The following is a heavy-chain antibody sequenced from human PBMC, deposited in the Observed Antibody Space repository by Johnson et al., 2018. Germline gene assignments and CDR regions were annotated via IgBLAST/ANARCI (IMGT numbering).Heavy chain of an antibody. V-gene: IGHV3-21*01. CDR3: ARDPRGEWLRLGSPYMDV. CDR2: LSSSSSHI. D-gene: IGHD5-12*01. Sequence: VQLVQSGGGLVKPGGSXRLSCAASGFTFSTYAMNWVRQAPGKGLEWVSSLSSSSSHIYYADSVKGRFTISRDNAKNSLYLQMNSLRAEDTAVYYCARDPRGEWLRLGSPYMDVWGKGTTVTVSS. CDR1: GFTFSTYA. J-gene: IGHJ6*03.